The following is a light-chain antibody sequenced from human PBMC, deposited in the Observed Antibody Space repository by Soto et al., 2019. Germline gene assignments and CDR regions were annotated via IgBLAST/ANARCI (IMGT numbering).Light chain of an antibody. CDR1: SSDVGGYIY. CDR2: DVS. V-gene: IGLV2-14*03. Sequence: QSALTQPASVSGSPGQSITISCTGASSDVGGYIYVSWYQHHPGKVPKLMIYDVSYRPSGVSSRFSGSKSGNTASLTISGLQAEDEGDYYCSSYSSTSTLEVFGTGTKVTVL. J-gene: IGLJ1*01. CDR3: SSYSSTSTLEV.